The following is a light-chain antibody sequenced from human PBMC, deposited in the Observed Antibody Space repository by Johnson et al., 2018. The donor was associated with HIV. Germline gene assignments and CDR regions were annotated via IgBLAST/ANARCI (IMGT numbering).Light chain of an antibody. CDR2: RNN. CDR3: AAWDDNLNGPGYV. V-gene: IGLV1-44*01. Sequence: QSVLTQPPSASGTPGQRVTISCSGSSSNIGSDPVNWYQQLPGTAPKLLIYRNNQRPSGVPDRFTGSKSGTSASLAIRGLQAGDEADYYCAAWDDNLNGPGYVFGTGTKVTVL. CDR1: SSNIGSDP. J-gene: IGLJ1*01.